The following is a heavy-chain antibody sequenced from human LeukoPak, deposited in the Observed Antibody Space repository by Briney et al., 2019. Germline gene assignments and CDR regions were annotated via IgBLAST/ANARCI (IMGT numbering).Heavy chain of an antibody. CDR3: ARALVAGVTLNALDI. Sequence: GGSLRLSCAASGFSFGSYWMHWVRQVPGKGLVWVARIQYDGSTTNYADTVKGRFTISRDNAKKTLYVQMNSLRAEDTAVYYCARALVAGVTLNALDIWGQGTMVTVSS. V-gene: IGHV3-74*01. CDR1: GFSFGSYW. CDR2: IQYDGSTT. D-gene: IGHD2-15*01. J-gene: IGHJ3*02.